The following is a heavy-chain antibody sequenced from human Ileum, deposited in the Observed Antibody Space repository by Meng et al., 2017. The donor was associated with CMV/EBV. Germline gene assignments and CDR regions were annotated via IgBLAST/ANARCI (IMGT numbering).Heavy chain of an antibody. D-gene: IGHD3-10*01. J-gene: IGHJ4*02. V-gene: IGHV3-64*01. CDR1: GFTFSSFT. CDR3: ARVEYSGSYYY. CDR2: ITGHGDST. Sequence: LSCAASGFTFSSFTMHWARQAPGKGLEFVSGITGHGDSTYYANSVEGRFTISRDNSKNTLYLQMGSLRPEDMAVYYCARVEYSGSYYYWGQGTLVTVSS.